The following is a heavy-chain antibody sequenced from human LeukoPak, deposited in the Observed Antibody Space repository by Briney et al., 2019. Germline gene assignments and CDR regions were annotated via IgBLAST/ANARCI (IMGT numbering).Heavy chain of an antibody. CDR1: GYTFTRYG. Sequence: GASVTVSFKASGYTFTRYGISWVRQAPGQGLEWMGWISAYNGNTNYAQKLQGRVTMTTDTSTSTAYMELRSLRSDDTAVYYCARRWSRGLLWFGEFQPSTYWFDPWGQGTLVTVSS. CDR2: ISAYNGNT. CDR3: ARRWSRGLLWFGEFQPSTYWFDP. D-gene: IGHD3-10*01. V-gene: IGHV1-18*01. J-gene: IGHJ5*02.